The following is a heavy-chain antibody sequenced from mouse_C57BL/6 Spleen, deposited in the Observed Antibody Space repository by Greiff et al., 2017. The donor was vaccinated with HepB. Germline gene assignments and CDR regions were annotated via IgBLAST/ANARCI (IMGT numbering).Heavy chain of an antibody. Sequence: EVMLVESGGGLVKPGGSLKLSCAASGFTFSSYAMSWVRQTPEKRLEWVATISDGGSYTYYPDNVKGRFTISRDNAKNNLYLQMSHLKSEDTAMSYCARDGYYGSSYGYYFDYWGQGTTLTVSS. J-gene: IGHJ2*01. CDR2: ISDGGSYT. CDR3: ARDGYYGSSYGYYFDY. V-gene: IGHV5-4*01. CDR1: GFTFSSYA. D-gene: IGHD1-1*01.